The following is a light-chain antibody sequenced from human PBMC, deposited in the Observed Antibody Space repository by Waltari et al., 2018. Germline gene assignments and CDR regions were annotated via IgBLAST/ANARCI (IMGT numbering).Light chain of an antibody. CDR2: WAS. CDR1: QNVLYSSNNKNY. V-gene: IGKV4-1*01. J-gene: IGKJ2*01. Sequence: DIVMTQSPDSLAVSLGERASINCKSSQNVLYSSNNKNYLSWYQQKPGQPPKLLISWASSRESGVPDRFSGSGSGTDFTLTISSLQAEDVAVYYCQQYYTTPYTFGQGTKLEIK. CDR3: QQYYTTPYT.